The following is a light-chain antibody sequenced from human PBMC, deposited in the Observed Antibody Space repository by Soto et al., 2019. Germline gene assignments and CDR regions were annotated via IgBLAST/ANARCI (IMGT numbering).Light chain of an antibody. CDR3: QSYDSSLSAV. Sequence: QSVLTQPPSVSGAPGQRVTISCTGSSSNIGAGYDVHWYQQLPGTAPKLLIYGNNNRPSGVPDRFSGSKSGTSASLAITGLQAEDEADYYCQSYDSSLSAVFGGGTKVTVL. J-gene: IGLJ2*01. CDR1: SSNIGAGYD. V-gene: IGLV1-40*01. CDR2: GNN.